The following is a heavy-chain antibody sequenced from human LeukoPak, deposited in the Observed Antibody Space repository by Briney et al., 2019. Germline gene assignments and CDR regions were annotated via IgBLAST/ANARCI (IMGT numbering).Heavy chain of an antibody. Sequence: GGSLRLSCAASGFTFSSYAMHWVRQAPGKGLEWVAVISYDGSNKYYADSVKGRFTISRDNSKNTLYLQMNSLRAEDTAVYYCARAGYSYGYSWDYFDYWGQGTLVTVSS. D-gene: IGHD5-18*01. CDR2: ISYDGSNK. CDR1: GFTFSSYA. J-gene: IGHJ4*02. CDR3: ARAGYSYGYSWDYFDY. V-gene: IGHV3-30*04.